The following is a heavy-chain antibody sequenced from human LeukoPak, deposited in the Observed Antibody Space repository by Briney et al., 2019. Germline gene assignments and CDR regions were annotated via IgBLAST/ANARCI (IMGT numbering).Heavy chain of an antibody. CDR1: GFTFSYYG. D-gene: IGHD5-18*01. CDR2: IANDGTNE. V-gene: IGHV3-30*18. J-gene: IGHJ4*02. Sequence: LSGGSLRLSCAASGFTFSYYGMTWVRQAPGKGLEWVSVIANDGTNEYYADSVKGRFTISRDNSKNTLYLQMNSLRAEDTAVYYCAKGGKITAMVTQFDYWGQGTLVTVSS. CDR3: AKGGKITAMVTQFDY.